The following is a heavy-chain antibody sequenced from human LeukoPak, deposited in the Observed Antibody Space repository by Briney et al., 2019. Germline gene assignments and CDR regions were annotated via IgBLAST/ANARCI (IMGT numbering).Heavy chain of an antibody. J-gene: IGHJ4*02. CDR3: ARDVGGYDSDY. V-gene: IGHV3-48*03. CDR2: ISSSGSTI. D-gene: IGHD5-12*01. CDR1: GFTFSSCE. Sequence: GGSLRLSCAASGFTFSSCEMNWVRQAPGKGLEWVSYISSSGSTIYYADSVKGRFTISRDNAKNSLYLQMNSLRAEDTAVYYCARDVGGYDSDYWGQGTLVTVSS.